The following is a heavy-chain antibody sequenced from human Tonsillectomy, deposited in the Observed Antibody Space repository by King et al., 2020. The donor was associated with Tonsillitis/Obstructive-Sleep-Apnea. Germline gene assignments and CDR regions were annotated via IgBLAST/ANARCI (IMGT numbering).Heavy chain of an antibody. J-gene: IGHJ6*03. CDR1: GGTFSSYA. Sequence: QLVQSGAEVKKPGSSVKVSCKASGGTFSSYAISWVRQAPGQGLEWVGGIIHIFGTANYAQKFQGRVTITADESTSTAYMELSSLRSADTAVYYCARGTVVPADLYYYYYMDVWGKGTTVTVSS. CDR2: IIHIFGTA. V-gene: IGHV1-69*12. CDR3: ARGTVVPADLYYYYYMDV. D-gene: IGHD2-2*01.